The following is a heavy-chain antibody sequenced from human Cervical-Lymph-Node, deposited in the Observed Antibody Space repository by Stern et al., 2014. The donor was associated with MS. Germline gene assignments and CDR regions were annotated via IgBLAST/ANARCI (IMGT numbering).Heavy chain of an antibody. CDR1: GASISSYY. J-gene: IGHJ4*02. D-gene: IGHD3-10*01. Sequence: QVQLQESGPGLVKPSETLSLTCTVSGASISSYYWNWLRQPPGKGLEWIGYIYYTGTTNYNPSLKGRVAISLDTSKNQFSLILRSVSAADTAVYYCARKSLSMVHYFDSWGQGTLVTVSS. V-gene: IGHV4-59*01. CDR2: IYYTGTT. CDR3: ARKSLSMVHYFDS.